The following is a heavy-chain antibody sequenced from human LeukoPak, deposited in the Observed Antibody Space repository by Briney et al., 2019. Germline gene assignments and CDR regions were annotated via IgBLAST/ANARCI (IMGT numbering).Heavy chain of an antibody. V-gene: IGHV4-4*07. CDR2: IYTSGST. D-gene: IGHD3-22*01. Sequence: KPSETLSLTCTVSGGSIRSYYWSWIRQPAGKGLEWIGRIYTSGSTNYNPSLKSRVTMSVDTSKNQFSLKLSSVTAADTAVYYCARSNYFYDSSGPVDYWGQGTLVTVSS. CDR3: ARSNYFYDSSGPVDY. J-gene: IGHJ4*02. CDR1: GGSIRSYY.